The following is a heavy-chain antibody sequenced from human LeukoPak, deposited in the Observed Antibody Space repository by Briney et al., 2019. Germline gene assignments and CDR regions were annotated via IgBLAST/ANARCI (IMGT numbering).Heavy chain of an antibody. V-gene: IGHV4-59*01. CDR2: IYYSGST. CDR1: GGSISSYY. D-gene: IGHD4-23*01. Sequence: SETLSLTCTVSGGSISSYYWSWIRQPPGKGLEWLGYIYYSGSTNYNPSLRSRVTISVDTSKNQFSLKLRSVTAADTAVYYCARDHFGGSYFDYWGQGTLVTVSS. J-gene: IGHJ4*02. CDR3: ARDHFGGSYFDY.